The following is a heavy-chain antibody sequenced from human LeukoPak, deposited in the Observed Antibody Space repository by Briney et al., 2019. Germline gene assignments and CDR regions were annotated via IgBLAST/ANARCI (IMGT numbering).Heavy chain of an antibody. CDR3: ARDPGYGLGVDYGDY. CDR2: ISSSSSYI. Sequence: GGSLRLSCAASGFTFSSYSMTWVRQAPGKGLEWVSSISSSSSYIYYADSVKGRFTISRDSSKNTVFLQMDSLRAEDTAVYYCARDPGYGLGVDYGDYWGQGTLVTVSS. J-gene: IGHJ4*02. D-gene: IGHD3-10*01. V-gene: IGHV3-21*01. CDR1: GFTFSSYS.